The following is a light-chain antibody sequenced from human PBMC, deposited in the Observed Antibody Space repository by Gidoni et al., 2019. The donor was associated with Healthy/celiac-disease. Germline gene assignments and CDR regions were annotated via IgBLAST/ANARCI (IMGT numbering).Light chain of an antibody. J-gene: IGKJ1*01. CDR2: AAS. CDR3: QQYYSYPRT. CDR1: QGISSY. V-gene: IGKV1-8*01. Sequence: AIRLTQSPSSLSASTGDRVTITCRASQGISSYLAWYQHKPGKAPKLLIDAASTLQSGVPSRFSGSGSGTDFTLTSSCLQSEDFATYYCQQYYSYPRTFGQGTKVEIK.